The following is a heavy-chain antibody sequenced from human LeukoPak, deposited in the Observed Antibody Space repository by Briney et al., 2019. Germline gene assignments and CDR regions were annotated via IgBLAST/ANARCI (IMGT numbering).Heavy chain of an antibody. V-gene: IGHV3-23*01. CDR1: GFTFSSYA. CDR3: ARSLYSSSWYYFDY. Sequence: HTGGSLRLSCAASGFTFSSYAMSWVRQAPGKGLEWVSAISGSGGSTYYADSVKGRFTISRDNAKNSLYLQMNSLRAEDTAVYYCARSLYSSSWYYFDYWGQGTLVTVSS. J-gene: IGHJ4*02. CDR2: ISGSGGST. D-gene: IGHD6-13*01.